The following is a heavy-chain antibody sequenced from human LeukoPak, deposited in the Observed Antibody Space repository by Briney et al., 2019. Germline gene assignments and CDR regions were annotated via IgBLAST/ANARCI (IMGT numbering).Heavy chain of an antibody. CDR3: ARLGGSYVLPPDY. Sequence: SETLSLTCTVSGGSISSSDYYWGWIRQPPGKGLEWIGNIYYSGNTYQNPSLKSRVTISKDTSKNQFSLKLSSVTAADTAVYYCARLGGSYVLPPDYWGQGTLVTVSS. J-gene: IGHJ4*02. D-gene: IGHD1-26*01. CDR2: IYYSGNT. CDR1: GGSISSSDYY. V-gene: IGHV4-39*07.